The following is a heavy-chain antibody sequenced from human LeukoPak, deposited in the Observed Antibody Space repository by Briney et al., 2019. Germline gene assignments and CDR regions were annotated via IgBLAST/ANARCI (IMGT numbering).Heavy chain of an antibody. CDR3: ARGYGRRFDP. CDR2: TYYRSKYYS. V-gene: IGHV6-1*01. D-gene: IGHD1-1*01. CDR1: GDSVSSNSAT. Sequence: SQTLSLTCAISGDSVSSNSATWNWIRQSPSRGFEWLGRTYYRSKYYSEYAVSVKSRITINPDTSKNQFYLQLNSVTPEDTAVYYCARGYGRRFDPWGQGTLVTVSS. J-gene: IGHJ5*02.